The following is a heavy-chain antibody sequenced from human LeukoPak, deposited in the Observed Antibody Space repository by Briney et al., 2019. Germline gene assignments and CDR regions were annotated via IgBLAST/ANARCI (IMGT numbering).Heavy chain of an antibody. CDR3: AREYNYDLDV. CDR1: GFTFNSYA. V-gene: IGHV3-23*01. Sequence: LPGGSLRLSCAASGFTFNSYAMSWVRQAPGKGLEWVSAISASGGSTYYPDSVKGRFTISRDNSENTLYLQMNSLRAEDTAVYYCAREYNYDLDVWGKGTTVTVSS. CDR2: ISASGGST. J-gene: IGHJ6*04.